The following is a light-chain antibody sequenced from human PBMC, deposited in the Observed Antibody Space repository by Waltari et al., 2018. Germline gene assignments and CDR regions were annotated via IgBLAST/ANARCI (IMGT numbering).Light chain of an antibody. CDR2: GAS. Sequence: EIVLTQSPGTLSLSVGERATVSCRASARVSRALAWYQQKPGQAPSIRIYGASTRATGIPDRFSGRGSGTDFSLNISRLEPDDCAVYYCKHYLRLPVTFGQGTTVEI. J-gene: IGKJ1*01. V-gene: IGKV3-20*01. CDR1: ARVSRA. CDR3: KHYLRLPVT.